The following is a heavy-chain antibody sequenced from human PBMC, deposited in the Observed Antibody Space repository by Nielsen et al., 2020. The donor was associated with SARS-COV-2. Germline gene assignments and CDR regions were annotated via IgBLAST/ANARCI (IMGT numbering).Heavy chain of an antibody. Sequence: GESLKISCAASGFTFSSYAMSWVRQAPGKGLEWVSAISGSGGSTYYADSVKGRFTISRDNSKNTLYLQMNSLRAEDTAVYYCAKEDCSGGSCYSRYFDLWGRGTLVTVSS. CDR2: ISGSGGST. D-gene: IGHD2-15*01. J-gene: IGHJ2*01. CDR1: GFTFSSYA. CDR3: AKEDCSGGSCYSRYFDL. V-gene: IGHV3-23*01.